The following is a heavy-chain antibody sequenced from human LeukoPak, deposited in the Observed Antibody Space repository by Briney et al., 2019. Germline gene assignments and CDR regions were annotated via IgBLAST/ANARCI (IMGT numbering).Heavy chain of an antibody. J-gene: IGHJ4*02. Sequence: ASVKVSCKASGGTFSSYAISWVRQAPGQGLEWMGWINPNSGGTNYAQKFQGRVTMTRDTSISTAYMEQSRLRSDDTAVYYCARSGSFYGDFDYWGQGTLVTVSS. CDR3: ARSGSFYGDFDY. CDR2: INPNSGGT. CDR1: GGTFSSYA. V-gene: IGHV1-2*02. D-gene: IGHD2/OR15-2a*01.